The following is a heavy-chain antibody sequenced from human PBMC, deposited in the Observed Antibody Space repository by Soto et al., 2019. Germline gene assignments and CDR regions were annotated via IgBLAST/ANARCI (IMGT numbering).Heavy chain of an antibody. Sequence: GPTLVNPTQTLTLTCTFSGFSLTTSGVGVGWIRQPPGKALEWLALIYWHDDKGYSPSLKSRLTITKDTSQNNVALTMTNTDTVDTATYCCARLHPGRSITIFGVGIFPPWGQ. CDR3: ARLHPGRSITIFGVGIFPP. D-gene: IGHD3-3*01. CDR2: IYWHDDK. CDR1: GFSLTTSGVG. J-gene: IGHJ5*02. V-gene: IGHV2-5*01.